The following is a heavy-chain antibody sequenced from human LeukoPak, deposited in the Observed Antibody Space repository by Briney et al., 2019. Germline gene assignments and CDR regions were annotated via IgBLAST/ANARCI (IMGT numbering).Heavy chain of an antibody. J-gene: IGHJ3*02. CDR1: GYSFTTYW. CDR3: ASPRVGATAFDI. CDR2: NNPGDSDT. D-gene: IGHD1-26*01. V-gene: IGHV5-51*01. Sequence: GESLKISCKGSGYSFTTYWIGWVRQMPGKGLEYMGINNPGDSDTRYSPSFQGQVTISVDKSISTAYLQWSSLKASDTAMYYCASPRVGATAFDIWGQGTMVTVSS.